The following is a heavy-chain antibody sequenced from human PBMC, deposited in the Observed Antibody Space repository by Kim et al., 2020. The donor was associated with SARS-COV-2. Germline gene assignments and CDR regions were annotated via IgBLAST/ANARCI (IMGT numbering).Heavy chain of an antibody. CDR3: ARDHLYSSSVRGVMRGMDV. CDR2: ISSSSSYI. V-gene: IGHV3-21*01. Sequence: GGSLRLSCAASGFTFSSYSMNWVRQAPGKGLEWVSSISSSSSYIYYADSVKGRFTISRDNAKNSLYLQMNSLRAEDTAVYYCARDHLYSSSVRGVMRGMDVWGQGTTVTVSS. J-gene: IGHJ6*02. D-gene: IGHD3-10*01. CDR1: GFTFSSYS.